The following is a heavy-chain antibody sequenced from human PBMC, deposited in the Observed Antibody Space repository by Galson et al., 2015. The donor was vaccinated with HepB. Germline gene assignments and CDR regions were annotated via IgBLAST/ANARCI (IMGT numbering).Heavy chain of an antibody. CDR1: GYTLTELS. D-gene: IGHD2-2*01. CDR2: FDPEDGET. J-gene: IGHJ6*02. CDR3: ATDKSTSYYYGMDV. V-gene: IGHV1-24*01. Sequence: SVKVSCKVSGYTLTELSMHWVRQAPGKGLEWMGGFDPEDGETIYAQKFQGRVTMIEDTSTDTAYMELSSLRSEDTAVYYCATDKSTSYYYGMDVWGQGTTVTVSS.